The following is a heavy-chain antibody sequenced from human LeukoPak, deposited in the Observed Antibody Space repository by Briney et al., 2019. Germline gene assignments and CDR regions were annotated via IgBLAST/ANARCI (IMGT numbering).Heavy chain of an antibody. D-gene: IGHD6-19*01. CDR1: GSTFITFA. Sequence: GGSLRLSCAASGSTFITFAMHWVRQAPGKGLEWVAVISSDGSDKWYADSVKGRFTISRDNSKNTLYLQMNSLRVEDSAVYYCARSRNTGWFDYWGQGTLVTVSS. CDR2: ISSDGSDK. J-gene: IGHJ4*02. V-gene: IGHV3-30*04. CDR3: ARSRNTGWFDY.